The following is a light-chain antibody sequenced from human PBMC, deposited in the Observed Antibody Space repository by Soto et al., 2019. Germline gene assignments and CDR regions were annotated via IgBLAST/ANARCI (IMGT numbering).Light chain of an antibody. V-gene: IGKV3-15*01. CDR2: GAS. J-gene: IGKJ1*01. CDR3: EHYNNWPPRGT. Sequence: EIVMTQSPATLSVSPGERATLACRASQSVSSNLAWYQQKPGQAPRLLLYGASNRATGIPARFSGSGSWTDFTLTISSLQSEDFAVSECEHYNNWPPRGTFGQGTKVEIK. CDR1: QSVSSN.